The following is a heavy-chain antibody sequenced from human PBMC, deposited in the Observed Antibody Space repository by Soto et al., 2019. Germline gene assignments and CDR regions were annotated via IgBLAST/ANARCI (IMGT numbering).Heavy chain of an antibody. CDR1: GGSISSGGYS. CDR2: MYHSGST. V-gene: IGHV4-30-2*05. J-gene: IGHJ4*02. Sequence: SETLSLTCAVSGGSISSGGYSWSWIRQPPGKGLEWIGYMYHSGSTYYNPSLKSRVTISVDTSKNQFSLKLSSVTAADTAVYYCARDSYCSGGSCDTPFDYWGQGTLVTVSS. D-gene: IGHD2-15*01. CDR3: ARDSYCSGGSCDTPFDY.